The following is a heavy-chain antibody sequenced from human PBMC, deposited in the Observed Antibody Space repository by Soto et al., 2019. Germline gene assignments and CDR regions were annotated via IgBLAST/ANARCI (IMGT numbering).Heavy chain of an antibody. J-gene: IGHJ6*02. CDR1: GYTFTSYY. V-gene: IGHV1-46*01. CDR3: ARESGGTYYYYGMDV. D-gene: IGHD1-1*01. CDR2: INPSGGST. Sequence: QVQLVQSGAEAKKPGASVKVSCKASGYTFTSYYMHWVRQAPGQGLEWMGIINPSGGSTSYAQKFQGRVTMTRDTSTSTVYMELSSLRSEDTAVYYCARESGGTYYYYGMDVWGQGTTVTVSS.